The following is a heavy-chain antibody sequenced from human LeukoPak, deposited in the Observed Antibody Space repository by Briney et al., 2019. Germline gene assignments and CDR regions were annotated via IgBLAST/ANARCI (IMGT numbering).Heavy chain of an antibody. J-gene: IGHJ5*02. D-gene: IGHD2-2*01. V-gene: IGHV3-30*04. CDR2: ISYDGSNK. CDR3: AREVGYCSSTSCSGDWFDP. Sequence: GGSLGLSCPASGFTFSSFAMHWVRQAPGKGLEWVAVISYDGSNKYYADSVKGRFTISRDNSKNTLYLQMNSLRAEDTAVYYCAREVGYCSSTSCSGDWFDPWGQGTLVTVSS. CDR1: GFTFSSFA.